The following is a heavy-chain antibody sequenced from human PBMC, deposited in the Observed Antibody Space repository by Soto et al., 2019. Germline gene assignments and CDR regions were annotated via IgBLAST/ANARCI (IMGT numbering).Heavy chain of an antibody. CDR1: GYTFTGYY. D-gene: IGHD1-26*01. V-gene: IGHV1-2*04. J-gene: IGHJ6*03. CDR3: ATNSHGNYYYYMDV. Sequence: ASVKVSCKASGYTFTGYYMHWVRQAPGQGLEWMGWINPNSGGTNYAQKFQGWVTMTRDTSISTAYMELSSLRSEDTAVYYCATNSHGNYYYYMDVWGKGTTVTVSS. CDR2: INPNSGGT.